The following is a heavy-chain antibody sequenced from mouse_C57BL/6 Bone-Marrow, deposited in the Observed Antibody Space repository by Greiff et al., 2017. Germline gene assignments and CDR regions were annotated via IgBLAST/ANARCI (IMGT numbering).Heavy chain of an antibody. J-gene: IGHJ4*01. V-gene: IGHV1-69*01. Sequence: MPGQGLEWIGEIDPSDSYTNYNQKFKGKSTLTVDKSSSTAYMQLSSLTSEDSAVYYCAREGFYYYGSSSYAMDYWGQGTSGTVSS. CDR3: AREGFYYYGSSSYAMDY. D-gene: IGHD1-1*01. CDR2: IDPSDSYT.